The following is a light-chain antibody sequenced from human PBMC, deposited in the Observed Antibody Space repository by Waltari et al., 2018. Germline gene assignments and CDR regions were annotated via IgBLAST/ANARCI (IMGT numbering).Light chain of an antibody. V-gene: IGKV3-11*01. Sequence: EIVLTQSPATLSLSPGERATLSCRASQSVFSYLAWYQQQPGQAPRLLIYDTSNRATGIPARFSGMGSETDFTLTISSLEPEDCAVYYCQQRSDWPITFGQGTRLEIK. CDR2: DTS. CDR1: QSVFSY. J-gene: IGKJ5*01. CDR3: QQRSDWPIT.